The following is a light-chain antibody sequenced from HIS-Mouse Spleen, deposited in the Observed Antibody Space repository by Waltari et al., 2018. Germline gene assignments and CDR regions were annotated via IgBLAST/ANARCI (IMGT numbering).Light chain of an antibody. J-gene: IGKJ1*01. Sequence: EIVMTQSPATLSVSPGERATLSCGASQSVSSNLAWYQQTPGQAPSLIIYGASTRATGIPARFSGSGSGTEFTLTISSMQSEDFAVYYCQQYNNWPLTFGQGTKVEIK. CDR1: QSVSSN. CDR3: QQYNNWPLT. V-gene: IGKV3-15*01. CDR2: GAS.